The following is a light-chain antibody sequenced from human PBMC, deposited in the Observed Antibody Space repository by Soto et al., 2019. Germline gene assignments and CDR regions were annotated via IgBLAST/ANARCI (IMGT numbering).Light chain of an antibody. J-gene: IGKJ4*01. V-gene: IGKV3-15*01. CDR2: GAS. CDR1: QSVSSN. CDR3: QQYNNWPLT. Sequence: EVVMTQSPATLSVSLGDRATLSCRASQSVSSNLAWYQQKPGQGPGLLIYGASTRATGIPARFSGSGSGTEFTLTISSLQSEDFAVYSCQQYNNWPLTFGGGTKVDIK.